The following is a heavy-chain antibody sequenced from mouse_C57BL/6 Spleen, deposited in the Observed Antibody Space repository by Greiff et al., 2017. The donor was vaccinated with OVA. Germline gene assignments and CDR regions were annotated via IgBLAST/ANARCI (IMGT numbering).Heavy chain of an antibody. Sequence: QVQLQQPGAELVKPGASVKLSCKASGYTFTSYWMHWVKQRPGQGLEWIGMIHPTSGSTNYNEKFKSKATLTVDKSSSTAYMQLSSLTSEDSAVYDWTGLGYGRERAWFAYWGQGTLVTVSA. D-gene: IGHD1-1*01. J-gene: IGHJ3*01. V-gene: IGHV1-64*01. CDR1: GYTFTSYW. CDR3: TGLGYGRERAWFAY. CDR2: IHPTSGST.